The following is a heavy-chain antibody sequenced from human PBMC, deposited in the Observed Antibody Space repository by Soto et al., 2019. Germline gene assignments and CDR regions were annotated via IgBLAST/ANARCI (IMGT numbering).Heavy chain of an antibody. D-gene: IGHD2-2*01. CDR2: FNSDASHT. V-gene: IGHV3-74*01. Sequence: EVQLVESGGGLVQPGGSLRLSCAASGFTFSTYWMHWIRQVPGKGVEWVSRFNSDASHTYYADSVKGRFTISRSNAKHTLHLEMNRLRGEDTAVYYCVRHGHCITTSCSRNWFDPWGQGTLVTVSS. CDR1: GFTFSTYW. J-gene: IGHJ5*02. CDR3: VRHGHCITTSCSRNWFDP.